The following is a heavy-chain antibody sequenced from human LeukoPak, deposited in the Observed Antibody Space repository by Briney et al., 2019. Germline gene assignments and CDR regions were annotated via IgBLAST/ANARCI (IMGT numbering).Heavy chain of an antibody. CDR3: AKDWGGVPEYLQH. Sequence: GGSLRLSCGASGFTFDNYAMTWVRQAPGKGLESVASTVASGTCAYYADSVKGRFTISRDNFKNVLYLQMSSLRAEDTAIYYCAKDWGGVPEYLQHWGQGTLVTVSS. CDR2: TVASGTCA. V-gene: IGHV3-23*01. CDR1: GFTFDNYA. J-gene: IGHJ1*01. D-gene: IGHD3-16*01.